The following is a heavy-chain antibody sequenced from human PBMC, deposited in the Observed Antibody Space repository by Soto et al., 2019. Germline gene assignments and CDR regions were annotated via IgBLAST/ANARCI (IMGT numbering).Heavy chain of an antibody. Sequence: QVQLVQSGAEVKKPGSSVKVSCKASGGTFSSYAISWVRQAPGQGLEWMGGIIPIFGTANYAQKFQGRVTIXXDXSXXTAYMDLSSLRSEDTAVYYCATSIAGYQLLGPFDYWGQGTLVTVSS. J-gene: IGHJ4*02. CDR1: GGTFSSYA. CDR2: IIPIFGTA. CDR3: ATSIAGYQLLGPFDY. V-gene: IGHV1-69*12. D-gene: IGHD2-2*01.